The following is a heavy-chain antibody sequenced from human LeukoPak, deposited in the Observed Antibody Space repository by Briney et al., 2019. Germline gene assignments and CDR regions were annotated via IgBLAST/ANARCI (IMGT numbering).Heavy chain of an antibody. CDR1: GGSISSYY. V-gene: IGHV4-59*01. D-gene: IGHD6-6*01. CDR3: ARGAAPGYYYGMDV. J-gene: IGHJ6*02. CDR2: IYYSGST. Sequence: PSETLSLTCTVSGGSISSYYWSWIRQPPGKGLEWIGYIYYSGSTNYNPSLKSRVTISVDTSKNQFSLKLSSVTAADTAVYYCARGAAPGYYYGMDVWGQGTTVTVSS.